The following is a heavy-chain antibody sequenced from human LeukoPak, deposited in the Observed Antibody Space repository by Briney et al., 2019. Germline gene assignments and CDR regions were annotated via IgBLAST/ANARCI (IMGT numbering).Heavy chain of an antibody. V-gene: IGHV3-7*01. J-gene: IGHJ4*02. CDR2: IKQDGSEK. CDR3: ARHNWNYGVGFDY. Sequence: GGSLRLSCAASGFTFSSYWMSWVRQAPGKGLEWVANIKQDGSEKYYADSVKGRFTISRDNAKNSLYLQMNSLRAEDTAVYYCARHNWNYGVGFDYWGQGTLVTVSS. D-gene: IGHD1-7*01. CDR1: GFTFSSYW.